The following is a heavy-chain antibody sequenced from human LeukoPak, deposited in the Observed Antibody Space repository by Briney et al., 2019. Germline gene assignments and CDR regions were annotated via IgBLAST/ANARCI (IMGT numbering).Heavy chain of an antibody. Sequence: GGSLRLSCAASGFTFSSYGMHWVRQAPGKGLEWVAVISYDGSNKYYADSVKGRFTISRDNSKNTLYLQMNSLRAEDTAVYYCARDRKGALNYDMDVWGQGTTVTVSS. CDR2: ISYDGSNK. CDR1: GFTFSSYG. CDR3: ARDRKGALNYDMDV. J-gene: IGHJ6*02. V-gene: IGHV3-30*03.